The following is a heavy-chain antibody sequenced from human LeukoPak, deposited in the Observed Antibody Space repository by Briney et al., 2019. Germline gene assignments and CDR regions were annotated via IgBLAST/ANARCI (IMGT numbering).Heavy chain of an antibody. CDR3: TREYYYGSGSYYAGY. D-gene: IGHD3-10*01. CDR2: ISDSGDST. Sequence: GGSLRLSCAASGFSFSSYAMSWVRQAPGKGLEWVSGISDSGDSTHYADSVKGRFTISRDNAKNSLYLQMNSLRAEDTAVYYCTREYYYGSGSYYAGYWGQGTLVTVSS. CDR1: GFSFSSYA. J-gene: IGHJ4*02. V-gene: IGHV3-23*01.